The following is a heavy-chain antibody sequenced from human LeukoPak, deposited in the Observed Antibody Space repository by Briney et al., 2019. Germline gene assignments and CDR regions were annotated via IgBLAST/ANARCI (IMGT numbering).Heavy chain of an antibody. J-gene: IGHJ3*02. V-gene: IGHV3-48*02. CDR3: ARDGAYYDSSGYGAFDI. CDR2: ISSSSSTI. D-gene: IGHD3-22*01. Sequence: GGSLILSCAASGFTFSSYSMNWVRQPPGKGQEWVSYISSSSSTIYYADSVKGRFTISRDNAKNSLYLQMNSLRDEDTAVYYCARDGAYYDSSGYGAFDIWGQGTMVTVSS. CDR1: GFTFSSYS.